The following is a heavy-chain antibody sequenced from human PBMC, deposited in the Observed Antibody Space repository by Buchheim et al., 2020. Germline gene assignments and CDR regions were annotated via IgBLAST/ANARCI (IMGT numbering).Heavy chain of an antibody. Sequence: EVQLVESGGGLVLPGGSLRLSCAFAGFTFSSFEMNWVRQAPGKGLEWVSYISSSGSTKYYADSVKGRFTISRDNAENSMYLQMNSLRVEDTAAYYCASLKGRTGTGYGMDVWGQGTT. CDR3: ASLKGRTGTGYGMDV. D-gene: IGHD1-1*01. J-gene: IGHJ6*02. V-gene: IGHV3-48*03. CDR2: ISSSGSTK. CDR1: GFTFSSFE.